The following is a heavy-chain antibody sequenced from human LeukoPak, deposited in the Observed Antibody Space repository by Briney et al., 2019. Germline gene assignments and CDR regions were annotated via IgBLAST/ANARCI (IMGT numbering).Heavy chain of an antibody. CDR2: IWYDGSNK. J-gene: IGHJ1*01. CDR1: GFTFSSYG. V-gene: IGHV3-33*01. D-gene: IGHD3-16*01. Sequence: PGGSLRLSCAASGFTFSSYGMHWVRQAPGKGLEWVAVIWYDGSNKYYADSVKGRFTISRDNSKNTLYLQMNSLRAEDTAVYYCARSSDTRFGELVLWGQGTLVTVSS. CDR3: ARSSDTRFGELVL.